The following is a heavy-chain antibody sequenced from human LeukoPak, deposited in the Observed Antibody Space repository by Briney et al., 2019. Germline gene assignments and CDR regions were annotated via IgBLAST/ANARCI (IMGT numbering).Heavy chain of an antibody. CDR3: ARHEQRLVTGYDY. CDR2: IYTSGTT. J-gene: IGHJ4*02. D-gene: IGHD6-13*01. CDR1: GGSISGHY. V-gene: IGHV4-4*09. Sequence: SETLSLTCTVSGGSISGHYWSWMRQPPGKGLEWIGYIYTSGTTNYNPSLKSRVPVSVDTSKTQSSLNLTSVTAADTAVDYCARHEQRLVTGYDYWGQGTLVTVSS.